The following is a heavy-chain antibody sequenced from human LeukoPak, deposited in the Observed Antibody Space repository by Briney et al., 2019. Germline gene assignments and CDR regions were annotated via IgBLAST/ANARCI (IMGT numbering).Heavy chain of an antibody. CDR3: ARASPGFSRIPYYYYYYYMDV. D-gene: IGHD2-15*01. CDR1: GGSISSYY. Sequence: SETLSLTCTVAGGSISSYYWSWVRQPPGKGREWIGYMYYSGRTNYNPSLKRRVTISVDTSKHQFSLKLSSVTAADTAVYYCARASPGFSRIPYYYYYYYMDVWGKGTTVTVSS. J-gene: IGHJ6*03. V-gene: IGHV4-59*01. CDR2: MYYSGRT.